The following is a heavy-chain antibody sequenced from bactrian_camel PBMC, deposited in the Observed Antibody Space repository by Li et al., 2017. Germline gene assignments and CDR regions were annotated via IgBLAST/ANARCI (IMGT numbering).Heavy chain of an antibody. CDR2: IHSDGQKT. CDR1: GFTFRDYA. D-gene: IGHD3*01. V-gene: IGHV3S9*01. Sequence: HVQLVESGGGLVQPGRSLRLSCAASGFTFRDYAIAWVRQAPGKGLEWVSSIHSDGQKTFYADSVKGRFTISQVSAENTGYLQMNNLKPEDTAMYFCNMCSGYWGQGTQVTVS. J-gene: IGHJ4*01. CDR3: NMCSGY.